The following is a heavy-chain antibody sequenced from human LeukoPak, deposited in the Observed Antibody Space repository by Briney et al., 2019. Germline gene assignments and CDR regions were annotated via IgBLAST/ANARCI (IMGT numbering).Heavy chain of an antibody. Sequence: PSETLSLTCTVSGGSISSRSYYWGWIRQPPGKGLEWIGRIYHSGSTYYNPSLKSRFTISVDTSKKQFSLRLNSVTAADTAVYYCARLADYYYYMDVWGKGTTVTVSS. CDR1: GGSISSRSYY. V-gene: IGHV4-39*07. J-gene: IGHJ6*03. CDR2: IYHSGST. D-gene: IGHD6-25*01. CDR3: ARLADYYYYMDV.